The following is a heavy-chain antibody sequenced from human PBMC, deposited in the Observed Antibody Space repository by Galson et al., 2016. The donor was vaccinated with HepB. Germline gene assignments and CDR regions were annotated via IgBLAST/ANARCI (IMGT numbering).Heavy chain of an antibody. V-gene: IGHV3-23*01. Sequence: SLRLSCAASGFAFSVYGMTWVCQAPRKGLEWVAAISTSGGSTDYADSVKGRFTISRDNSKNMLYLQMNSLRVEDTALYYCAKGTTRLGDNWGQGILVTVSS. D-gene: IGHD4-11*01. CDR1: GFAFSVYG. J-gene: IGHJ4*02. CDR2: ISTSGGST. CDR3: AKGTTRLGDN.